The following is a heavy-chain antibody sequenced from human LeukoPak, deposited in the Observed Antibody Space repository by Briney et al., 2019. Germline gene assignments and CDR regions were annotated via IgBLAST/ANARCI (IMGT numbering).Heavy chain of an antibody. CDR3: ADSTNYYNSSGYSVN. J-gene: IGHJ4*02. V-gene: IGHV4-30-4*01. D-gene: IGHD3-22*01. CDR2: IYHNGNT. CDR1: GGSVSTGFHY. Sequence: SQTLSLTCTVSGGSVSTGFHYWSWIRQPPGGGLEWMGIIYHNGNTYYNPSLKSRLTILIDTSKNRFSLRLHSVTAADTAVYYCADSTNYYNSSGYSVNWRQGTLVTVSS.